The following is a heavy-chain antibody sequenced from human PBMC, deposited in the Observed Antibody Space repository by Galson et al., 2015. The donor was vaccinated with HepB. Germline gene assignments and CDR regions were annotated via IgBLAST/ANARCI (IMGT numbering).Heavy chain of an antibody. Sequence: SLRLSCAASGFTFSSYSMNWVRQAPGKGLEWVPSISSSSSYIYYADSVKGRFTISRDNAKNSLYLQMNSLRAEDTAVYYCARDGIFCSSTSCYKDYWGQGTLVTVSS. CDR3: ARDGIFCSSTSCYKDY. J-gene: IGHJ4*02. D-gene: IGHD2-2*02. CDR1: GFTFSSYS. CDR2: ISSSSSYI. V-gene: IGHV3-21*01.